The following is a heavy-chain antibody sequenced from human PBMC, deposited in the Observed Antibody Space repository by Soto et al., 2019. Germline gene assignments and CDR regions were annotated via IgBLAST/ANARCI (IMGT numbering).Heavy chain of an antibody. V-gene: IGHV4-59*01. CDR1: GASISSYH. Sequence: QVQLQESGPGLVKPSETLSLTCTVSGASISSYHWSWIRQTPGKGLEWIGYIYYSGSANYNPSLKSRVTVSVDTSKDQVSMKLSSVTAADTGVYYCAASGPAEYVFPHYYMDVWVKGTTVTVSS. J-gene: IGHJ6*03. CDR3: AASGPAEYVFPHYYMDV. CDR2: IYYSGSA. D-gene: IGHD3-16*01.